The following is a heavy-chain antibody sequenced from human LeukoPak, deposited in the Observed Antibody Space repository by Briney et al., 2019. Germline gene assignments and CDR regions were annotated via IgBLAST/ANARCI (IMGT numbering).Heavy chain of an antibody. CDR1: GGSISSGSYY. CDR3: ARDHSSSSWMDSFEI. CDR2: IYTTGTA. Sequence: SSETLSLTCTVSGGSISSGSYYWSWIRQAAGKGPEWIGRIYTTGTADYNPSLKGRVFLSVDTSKNQFSLKVTSVTAADTAVYCCARDHSSSSWMDSFEIWGPGTKVTVSS. J-gene: IGHJ3*02. V-gene: IGHV4-61*02. D-gene: IGHD6-6*01.